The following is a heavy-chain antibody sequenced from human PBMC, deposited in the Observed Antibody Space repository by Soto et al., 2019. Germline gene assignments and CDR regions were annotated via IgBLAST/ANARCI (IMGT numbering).Heavy chain of an antibody. CDR3: ARVSAALYYFEY. CDR1: GGSISSSSYY. CDR2: IYYSGST. J-gene: IGHJ4*02. Sequence: PSETLSLTCTVSGGSISSSSYYWGWIRQPPGKGLEWIGSIYYSGSTYYNPSLKSRVTISVDTSKNQFSLKLSSATAADTAVYCCARVSAALYYFEYWGQGTLVTVSS. D-gene: IGHD2-2*01. V-gene: IGHV4-39*01.